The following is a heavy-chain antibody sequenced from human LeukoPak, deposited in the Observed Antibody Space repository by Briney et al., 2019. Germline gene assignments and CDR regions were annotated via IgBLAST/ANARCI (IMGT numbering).Heavy chain of an antibody. CDR2: INHSGST. CDR1: GGSISGYY. D-gene: IGHD3-3*01. J-gene: IGHJ6*03. Sequence: PAETLSLTCTVSGGSISGYYWSWIRQPPGKGLEGVGGINHSGSTNYNPSLKSRGTISVDTTKNKFSRKLSYGTAAGTAVSYCARSKICRSRYDFWSDYFCRATDGPMIYYYYYMDVWGKGTTVTVSS. CDR3: ARSKICRSRYDFWSDYFCRATDGPMIYYYYYMDV. V-gene: IGHV4-34*01.